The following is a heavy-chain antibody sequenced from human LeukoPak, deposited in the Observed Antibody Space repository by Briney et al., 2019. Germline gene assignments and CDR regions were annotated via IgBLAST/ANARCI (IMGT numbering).Heavy chain of an antibody. CDR2: INPNSGGT. Sequence: ASVKVSCKASGYTFTGYYMHWVRQAPGQVLGWMGWINPNSGGTNYAQKFQGRVTMTRDTSISTAYMELSRLRSDDTAVYYCAREGHLHYYDSSRYSVRDYWGQGTLVTVSS. J-gene: IGHJ4*02. V-gene: IGHV1-2*02. D-gene: IGHD3-22*01. CDR3: AREGHLHYYDSSRYSVRDY. CDR1: GYTFTGYY.